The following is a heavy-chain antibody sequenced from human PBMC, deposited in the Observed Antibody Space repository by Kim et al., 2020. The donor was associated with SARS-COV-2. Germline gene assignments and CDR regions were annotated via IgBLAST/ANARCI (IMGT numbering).Heavy chain of an antibody. V-gene: IGHV1-69*04. CDR1: GVTFSSYA. CDR2: IILALGVA. Sequence: SVKVSCKTSGVTFSSYAISWLRQAPGQGLEWMGRIILALGVAKNAQRFQDRVTITADKSTTTAYMDLSRLTFEDTAVYFCAIEVATIGDPDYYYGMDVWGQGTTVIVSS. CDR3: AIEVATIGDPDYYYGMDV. D-gene: IGHD5-12*01. J-gene: IGHJ6*02.